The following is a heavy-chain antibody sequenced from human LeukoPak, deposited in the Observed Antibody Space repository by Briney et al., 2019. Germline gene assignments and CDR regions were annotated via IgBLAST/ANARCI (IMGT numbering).Heavy chain of an antibody. J-gene: IGHJ4*02. CDR1: GGSISSSSYY. CDR2: IYYSGST. D-gene: IGHD5-18*01. Sequence: NTSETLSLTCTVSGGSISSSSYYWGWIRQPPGKGLEWIGSIYYSGSTYYNPSLKSRVTISVDTSKNQFSLKLSSVTAADTAVYYCARRRGYSYGRDPHFDYWGQGTLVTVSS. CDR3: ARRRGYSYGRDPHFDY. V-gene: IGHV4-39*01.